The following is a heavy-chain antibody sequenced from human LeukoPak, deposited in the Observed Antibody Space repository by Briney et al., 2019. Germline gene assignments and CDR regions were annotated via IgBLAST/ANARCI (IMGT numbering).Heavy chain of an antibody. CDR3: ARHAGLAVAATGFDY. CDR1: GGSFSGYY. V-gene: IGHV4-34*01. CDR2: INHSGST. J-gene: IGHJ4*02. Sequence: SETLSLTCAVYGGSFSGYYWSWIRQPPGKGLEWIGEINHSGSTNYNPSLKSRVTISVDTSKNQFSLKLNSVTAADTGVYYCARHAGLAVAATGFDYWGQGTLVTVSS. D-gene: IGHD6-19*01.